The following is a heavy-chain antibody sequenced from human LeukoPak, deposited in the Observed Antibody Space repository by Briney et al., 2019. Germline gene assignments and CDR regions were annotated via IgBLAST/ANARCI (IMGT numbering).Heavy chain of an antibody. D-gene: IGHD6-19*01. CDR2: IYYPGFT. J-gene: IGHJ6*02. CDR1: GGSIDSSGFY. V-gene: IGHV4-39*01. Sequence: SETLSLTCKVSGGSIDSSGFYWGWIRQPPGKGLEWIGSIYYPGFTHYNPSLQSRLTVSADTSRSQFSLTLSSVTATDTAVYYCGRHVSSGYDYYYGLDVWGQGTTVTVSS. CDR3: GRHVSSGYDYYYGLDV.